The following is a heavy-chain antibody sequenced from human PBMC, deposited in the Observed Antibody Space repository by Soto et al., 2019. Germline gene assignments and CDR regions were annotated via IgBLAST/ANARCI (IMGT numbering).Heavy chain of an antibody. CDR3: ARVNSDRPNYGMDV. Sequence: QVQLQESGPGLVKPSETLSLTCTVSGGSISSYYWSWIRQPAGKGLEWIGRIYTSGSTNYNPSLKSRVTMSVDTSNNQFSLKLSSVTAADTAVYYCARVNSDRPNYGMDVWGQGTTVTVSS. D-gene: IGHD6-6*01. CDR1: GGSISSYY. CDR2: IYTSGST. J-gene: IGHJ6*02. V-gene: IGHV4-4*07.